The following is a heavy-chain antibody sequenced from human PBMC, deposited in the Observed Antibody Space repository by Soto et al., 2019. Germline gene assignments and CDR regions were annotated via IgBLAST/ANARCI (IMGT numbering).Heavy chain of an antibody. CDR3: ARGEKGFLEWQADY. CDR1: GFTFSSYS. V-gene: IGHV3-48*01. D-gene: IGHD3-3*01. CDR2: ISSSSSTI. Sequence: EVQLVESGGGLVQPGGSLRLSCAASGFTFSSYSMNWVRQAPGKGLEWVSYISSSSSTIYYADSVKGRFTISRDNAKNSLYLQMNSLRAEDTAVYYCARGEKGFLEWQADYWGQGTLVTVSS. J-gene: IGHJ4*02.